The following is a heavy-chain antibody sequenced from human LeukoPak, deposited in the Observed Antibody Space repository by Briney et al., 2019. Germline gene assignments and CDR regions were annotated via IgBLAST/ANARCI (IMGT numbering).Heavy chain of an antibody. CDR2: INPNSGGT. J-gene: IGHJ3*02. Sequence: ASVKVSCKASGYTFTGYHMHWVRQAPGQRPEWMGWINPNSGGTNYAQKFQGRVTMTRDTSTSTVYMELRILRSDETAVYYCAVGYSYGLDAFDIWSQGTMVTVSS. CDR3: AVGYSYGLDAFDI. V-gene: IGHV1-2*02. D-gene: IGHD5-18*01. CDR1: GYTFTGYH.